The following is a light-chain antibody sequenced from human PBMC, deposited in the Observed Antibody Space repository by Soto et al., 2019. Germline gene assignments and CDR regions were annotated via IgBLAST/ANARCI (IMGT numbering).Light chain of an antibody. CDR1: QSISRS. CDR2: DAS. CDR3: QQRSNWPL. J-gene: IGKJ1*01. V-gene: IGKV3-11*01. Sequence: EIVMTQSPATLSVSPGERDPLSCRASQSISRSLAWYQQKPGEAPRLLISDASNRATGIPARFSGSGSGTDFTLTISSLEPEDFAVYYCQQRSNWPLFGQGTKVDI.